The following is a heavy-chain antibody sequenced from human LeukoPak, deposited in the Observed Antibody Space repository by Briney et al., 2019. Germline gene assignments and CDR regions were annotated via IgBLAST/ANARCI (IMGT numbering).Heavy chain of an antibody. Sequence: PSETLSLTCTVSGYSISSGYCGGWIRQPPGEGLEWIGCIYHSVSTNYNPSLKSRVTRSVDTSKNQFSLKLSSVTAADTAVYYCARRIDSFDYWGQGTLVTVSS. CDR2: IYHSVST. D-gene: IGHD3-16*02. CDR1: GYSISSGYC. V-gene: IGHV4-38-2*02. J-gene: IGHJ4*02. CDR3: ARRIDSFDY.